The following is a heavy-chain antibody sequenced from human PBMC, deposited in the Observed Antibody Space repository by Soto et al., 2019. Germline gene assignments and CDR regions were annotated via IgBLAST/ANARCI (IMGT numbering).Heavy chain of an antibody. J-gene: IGHJ3*02. V-gene: IGHV3-21*01. CDR2: ISSSSSYI. D-gene: IGHD1-1*01. Sequence: GGSLRLSCAASGFTFSSYSMNWVRRAPGKGLEWVSSISSSSSYIYYADSVKGRFTISRDNAKNSLYLQMNSLRAEDTAVYYCAGEYKMLLGAFDIWGQGTMVTVSS. CDR1: GFTFSSYS. CDR3: AGEYKMLLGAFDI.